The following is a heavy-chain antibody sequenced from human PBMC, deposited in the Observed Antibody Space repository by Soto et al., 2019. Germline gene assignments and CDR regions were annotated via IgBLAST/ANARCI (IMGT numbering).Heavy chain of an antibody. J-gene: IGHJ3*01. CDR1: RLTFSNFA. D-gene: IGHD2-21*01. Sequence: EVQFLESGGGLVQPGGSLRLSCTASRLTFSNFAVTWVRQAPGKGLEWVSSISGNGGGTHYADSLKGRFTISRDNSKNTVYLQMNSLGAEDTAVYHCAKDPNRDHLGAFDAWGQGTLVTVSS. V-gene: IGHV3-23*01. CDR3: AKDPNRDHLGAFDA. CDR2: ISGNGGGT.